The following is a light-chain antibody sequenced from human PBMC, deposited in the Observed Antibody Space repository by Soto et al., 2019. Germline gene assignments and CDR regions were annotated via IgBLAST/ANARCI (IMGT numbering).Light chain of an antibody. CDR1: QSVSSSD. CDR3: QQYGSSPLYT. CDR2: SAS. V-gene: IGKV3-20*01. J-gene: IGKJ2*01. Sequence: EIVLTQSPGTLSLSPGDRATLSCRASQSVSSSDFAWYQQKAAQAPRLLIYSASYRATGIPDRLSGSGYATDFTLTISRLEPEDFAVYYCQQYGSSPLYTFGQGTKLEI.